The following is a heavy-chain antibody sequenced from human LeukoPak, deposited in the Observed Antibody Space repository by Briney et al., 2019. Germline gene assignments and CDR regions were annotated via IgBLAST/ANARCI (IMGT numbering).Heavy chain of an antibody. CDR1: GFTSSSYA. J-gene: IGHJ4*02. CDR3: ARDPREEYYFDY. V-gene: IGHV3-30-3*01. Sequence: GGSLRLSCAASGFTSSSYAMHWVRQAPGKGLEWVAVISYDGSNKYYADSVKGRFTISRDNSKNTLYLQMNSLRAEDTAVYYCARDPREEYYFDYWGQGTLVTVSS. CDR2: ISYDGSNK.